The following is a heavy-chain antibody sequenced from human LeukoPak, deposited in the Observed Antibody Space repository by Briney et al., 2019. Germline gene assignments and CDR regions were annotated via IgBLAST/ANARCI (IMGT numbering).Heavy chain of an antibody. CDR1: GGSISSSSYY. J-gene: IGHJ1*01. Sequence: SETLSLTCTVSGGSISSSSYYWGWIRQPPGKGLEWIGSIYYSGSTYYNPSLKSRVTISVETSKNQFSLKLSSVTAADTAVYYCARTPLKRYCSSTSCQLNIFQHWGQGTLVTVSS. CDR2: IYYSGST. D-gene: IGHD2-2*01. V-gene: IGHV4-39*01. CDR3: ARTPLKRYCSSTSCQLNIFQH.